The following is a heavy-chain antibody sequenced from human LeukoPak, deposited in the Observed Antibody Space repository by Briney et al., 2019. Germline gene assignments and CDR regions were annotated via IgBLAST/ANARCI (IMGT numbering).Heavy chain of an antibody. J-gene: IGHJ4*02. Sequence: PSETLSLTCTVSGGSISSYYWSWIRQPPGKGLEWIGYIYYSGSTNYNPSRKSRVTISVDTSKNQFSLKLSSVTAADTAVYYCARVQRLWSLDYWGQGTLVTVSS. CDR1: GGSISSYY. CDR2: IYYSGST. D-gene: IGHD5-18*01. V-gene: IGHV4-59*01. CDR3: ARVQRLWSLDY.